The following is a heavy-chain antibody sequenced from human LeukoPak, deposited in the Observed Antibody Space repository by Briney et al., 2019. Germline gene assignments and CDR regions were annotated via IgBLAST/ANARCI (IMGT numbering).Heavy chain of an antibody. D-gene: IGHD6-13*01. Sequence: PSETLSLTCTVSGGSISSYYWSWIRQPAGKGLEWIGRIYTSGSTNYNPSLKSRVTMSVDTSKNQFSLKLSSVTAADTAVYYCARCLSVFAAAGGCWAFDIRGQGTMVTVSS. CDR3: ARCLSVFAAAGGCWAFDI. J-gene: IGHJ3*02. CDR2: IYTSGST. V-gene: IGHV4-4*07. CDR1: GGSISSYY.